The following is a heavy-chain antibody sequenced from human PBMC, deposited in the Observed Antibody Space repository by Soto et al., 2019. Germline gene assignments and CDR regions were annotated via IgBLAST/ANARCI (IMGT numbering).Heavy chain of an antibody. CDR3: AKLHSGFYCSGGSCYLDY. CDR2: ISGSGGST. V-gene: IGHV3-23*01. D-gene: IGHD2-15*01. Sequence: GGSLRLSCAASGFTFSSYAMSWVRQAPGKGLEWVSAISGSGGSTYYADSVKGRFTISRDNSKNTLYLQMNSLRAEDTAVYYCAKLHSGFYCSGGSCYLDYWGQGTLVTVSS. CDR1: GFTFSSYA. J-gene: IGHJ4*02.